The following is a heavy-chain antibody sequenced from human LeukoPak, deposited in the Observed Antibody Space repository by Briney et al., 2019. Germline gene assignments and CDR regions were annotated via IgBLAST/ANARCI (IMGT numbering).Heavy chain of an antibody. Sequence: GGSLRLSCAASGFTFSSYGMHWVRQAPGKGLEWVAFIRYDGSNKYYADSVKGRFTISRDNSKNTLYLQMNSLRAADTAVYSCATIRGKFITGTTRRDSWGQGTLVTVSS. CDR2: IRYDGSNK. J-gene: IGHJ4*02. V-gene: IGHV3-30*02. CDR1: GFTFSSYG. D-gene: IGHD1-7*01. CDR3: ATIRGKFITGTTRRDS.